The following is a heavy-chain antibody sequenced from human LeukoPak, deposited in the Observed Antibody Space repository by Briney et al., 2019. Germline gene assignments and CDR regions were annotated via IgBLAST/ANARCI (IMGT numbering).Heavy chain of an antibody. D-gene: IGHD1-26*01. CDR1: GFTFSSYG. Sequence: PGGSLRLSCAASGFTFSSYGMHWVRQAPGKGLEWVAFIRSDGSDKYYPVSVKGRFTISRDNSKNTLSLQMNSLRADDTAVYYCAKDQERHLYYFDYWGQGTLVTVSS. CDR3: AKDQERHLYYFDY. V-gene: IGHV3-30*02. J-gene: IGHJ4*02. CDR2: IRSDGSDK.